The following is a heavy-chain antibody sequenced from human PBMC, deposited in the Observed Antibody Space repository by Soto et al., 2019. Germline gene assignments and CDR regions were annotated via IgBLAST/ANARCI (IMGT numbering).Heavy chain of an antibody. J-gene: IGHJ6*02. CDR3: ARYPVVVVPAANYGLDV. CDR2: IYYSGNT. D-gene: IGHD2-2*01. V-gene: IGHV4-31*03. CDR1: GVSVSSDIYY. Sequence: QVQLQESGPGLVKPSQTLSLTCSVSGVSVSSDIYYWSWIRHHPGKGLECIGYIYYSGNTYYNPSLGGRVTISLDTSKNHFSLRLRSVTPADTAVYYCARYPVVVVPAANYGLDVWGQGTTVTVSS.